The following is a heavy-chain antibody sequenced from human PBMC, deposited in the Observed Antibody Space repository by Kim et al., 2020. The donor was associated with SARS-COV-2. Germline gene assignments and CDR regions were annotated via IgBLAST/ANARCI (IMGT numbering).Heavy chain of an antibody. D-gene: IGHD3-10*01. Sequence: SETLSLTCTVSGYSISSGYYWGWIRQPPGKGLEWIGSIYHSGSTYYNSSLKSRVTISVDTSKNQFSLKLTSVTAADTAVYYCARNYGSGTYISRALSGM. CDR1: GYSISSGYY. J-gene: IGHJ6*01. CDR3: ARNYGSGTYISRALSGM. CDR2: IYHSGST. V-gene: IGHV4-38-2*02.